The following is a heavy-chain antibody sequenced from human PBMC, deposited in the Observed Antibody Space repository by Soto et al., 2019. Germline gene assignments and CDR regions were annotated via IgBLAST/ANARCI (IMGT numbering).Heavy chain of an antibody. J-gene: IGHJ4*02. CDR1: GFSLSTRGMC. CDR3: ALSVDTAMANPFDF. Sequence: SGPTRVNPTHTLTLTFTFSGFSLSTRGMCVICIRQPPGKALEWLALIDWDDDKYYSTSLKTRLTISKDTSKNQVVLTMTNMDPVDTATYYCALSVDTAMANPFDFWGQGSLVTVSS. D-gene: IGHD5-18*01. CDR2: IDWDDDK. V-gene: IGHV2-70*12.